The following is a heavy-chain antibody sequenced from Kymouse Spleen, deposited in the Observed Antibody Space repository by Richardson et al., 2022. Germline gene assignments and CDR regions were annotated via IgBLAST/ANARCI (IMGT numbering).Heavy chain of an antibody. V-gene: IGHV3-9*01. J-gene: IGHJ3*02. CDR3: AKDEGYNWNYGAFDI. Sequence: EVQLVESGGGLVQPGRSLRLSCAASGFTFDDYAMHWVRQAPGKGLEWVSGISWNSGSIGYADSVKGRFTISRDNAKNSLYLQMNSLRAEDTALYYCAKDEGYNWNYGAFDIWGQGTMVTVSS. CDR1: GFTFDDYA. CDR2: ISWNSGSI. D-gene: IGHD1-7*01.